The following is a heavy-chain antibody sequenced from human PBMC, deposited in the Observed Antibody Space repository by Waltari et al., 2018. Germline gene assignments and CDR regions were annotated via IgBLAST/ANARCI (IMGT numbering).Heavy chain of an antibody. V-gene: IGHV1-8*03. J-gene: IGHJ4*02. CDR2: MNPNSGNT. CDR3: ARGRITGTTDGGEIDY. CDR1: GYTFTSYD. Sequence: QVQLVQSGAEVKKPGASVKVSCKASGYTFTSYDINWVRQATGQGLEGMGWMNPNSGNTGYAQKFQGRVTITRNTSISTAYMELSSLRSEDTAVYYCARGRITGTTDGGEIDYWGQGTLVTVSS. D-gene: IGHD1-7*01.